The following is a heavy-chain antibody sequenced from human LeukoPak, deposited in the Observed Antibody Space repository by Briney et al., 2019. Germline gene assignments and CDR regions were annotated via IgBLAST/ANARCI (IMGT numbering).Heavy chain of an antibody. CDR3: ARGRGASRGTSFDY. D-gene: IGHD1-26*01. V-gene: IGHV4-59*01. CDR2: IYYTGST. J-gene: IGHJ4*02. CDR1: GGSISTYY. Sequence: NPSETLSLTCTVSGGSISTYYWSWIRQPPGKGLEWIGYIYYTGSTTYNPSLRSRVAISIDTSKNQFSLRLNSVTAADTAVYYCARGRGASRGTSFDYWGQGTLVTVSS.